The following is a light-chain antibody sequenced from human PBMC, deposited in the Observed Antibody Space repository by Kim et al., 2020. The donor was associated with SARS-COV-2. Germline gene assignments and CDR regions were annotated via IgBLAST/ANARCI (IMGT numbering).Light chain of an antibody. V-gene: IGLV3-1*01. CDR3: QAWDSSTAAV. J-gene: IGLJ2*01. Sequence: DKYTCWYQQKPGQSPVLVIYQDSKRPSGIPERFSGSNSGNTATLIISGTQAMDEADYYCQAWDSSTAAVFGGGTQLTVL. CDR2: QDS. CDR1: DKY.